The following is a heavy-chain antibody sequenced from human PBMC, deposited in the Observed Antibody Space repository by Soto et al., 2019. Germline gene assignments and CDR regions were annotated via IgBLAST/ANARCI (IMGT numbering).Heavy chain of an antibody. J-gene: IGHJ4*02. CDR1: GFTFSSYG. CDR2: ISYDGSNK. Sequence: GGSLRLSCAASGFTFSSYGMHWVRQAPGKGLEWVAVISYDGSNKYYADSVKGRFTISRDNSKNTLYLQMNSLRAEDTAVYYCAKDDVVVAATLSGPFDYWGQGTLVTVSS. V-gene: IGHV3-30*18. CDR3: AKDDVVVAATLSGPFDY. D-gene: IGHD2-15*01.